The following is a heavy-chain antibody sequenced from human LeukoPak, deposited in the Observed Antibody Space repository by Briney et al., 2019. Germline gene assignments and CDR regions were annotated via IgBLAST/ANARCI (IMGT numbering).Heavy chain of an antibody. V-gene: IGHV1-69*01. D-gene: IGHD4-11*01. CDR1: GGTFSSYA. J-gene: IGHJ4*02. CDR3: AKKKTDYSYPSSFDY. Sequence: SVKVSCKASGGTFSSYAISWVRQAPGQGLEWMGGIIPIFGTANYAQKFQGRVTITADESTSTAYMELSSLTSEDTAVYYCAKKKTDYSYPSSFDYWGQGTLVTVSS. CDR2: IIPIFGTA.